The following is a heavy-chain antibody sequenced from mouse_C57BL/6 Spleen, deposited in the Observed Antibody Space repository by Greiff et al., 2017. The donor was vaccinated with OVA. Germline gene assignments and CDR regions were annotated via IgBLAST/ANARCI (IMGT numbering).Heavy chain of an antibody. CDR1: GFTFSSYA. V-gene: IGHV5-4*03. J-gene: IGHJ3*01. Sequence: EVKLMESGGGLVQPGGSLKLSCAASGFTFSSYALSWVRQTPEKRLEWVATISDGGSYTYYPDNVKGRFTISRDNAKNNLYLQMSHLKSEDTAMDYCARADGYLFAYWGQGTLVTVSA. CDR2: ISDGGSYT. D-gene: IGHD2-3*01. CDR3: ARADGYLFAY.